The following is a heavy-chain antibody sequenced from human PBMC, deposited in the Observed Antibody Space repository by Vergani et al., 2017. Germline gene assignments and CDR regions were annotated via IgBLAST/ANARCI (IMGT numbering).Heavy chain of an antibody. J-gene: IGHJ4*02. D-gene: IGHD6-13*01. CDR3: ARLQFGAAAPDY. CDR2: MYYSGRT. CDR1: GDSISTSSYA. V-gene: IGHV4-61*05. Sequence: QMQLQESGPGLVKPSETLSLSCTVSGDSISTSSYAWGWIRQPPGKGLEWIGYMYYSGRTNYNPSLKSRVTMLVDTSKNQFSLKLTSVTAADTAVYYCARLQFGAAAPDYWGQGTLVIVSS.